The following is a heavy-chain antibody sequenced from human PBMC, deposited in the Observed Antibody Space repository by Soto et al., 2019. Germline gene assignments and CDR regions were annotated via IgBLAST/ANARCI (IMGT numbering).Heavy chain of an antibody. Sequence: QVQLVQSEAEVKEPGASVKVSCKASGYTFHDYTISWVRQAPGQGLDWLGWINPCIAYAQSAQNLRGRVSMTADTSTNTAYMELRTLRADDAAVYYSARNSSDLYGWLAPWGQGTLVTVSS. CDR3: ARNSSDLYGWLAP. CDR1: GYTFHDYT. CDR2: INPCIAYA. D-gene: IGHD3-22*01. J-gene: IGHJ5*02. V-gene: IGHV1-18*04.